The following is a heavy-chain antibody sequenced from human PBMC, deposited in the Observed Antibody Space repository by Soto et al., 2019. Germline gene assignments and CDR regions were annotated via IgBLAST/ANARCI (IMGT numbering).Heavy chain of an antibody. Sequence: NPSETLSLTCTVSGGSISSGGYYWSWIRQHPGKGLEWIGYIYYSGSTYYNPSLKSRVTISVDTSKNQFSLKLSSVTAADTAVYYCARVGAGYGPKPYYYYGMDVWGQGTTVTVSS. D-gene: IGHD6-13*01. CDR1: GGSISSGGYY. CDR2: IYYSGST. CDR3: ARVGAGYGPKPYYYYGMDV. V-gene: IGHV4-31*03. J-gene: IGHJ6*02.